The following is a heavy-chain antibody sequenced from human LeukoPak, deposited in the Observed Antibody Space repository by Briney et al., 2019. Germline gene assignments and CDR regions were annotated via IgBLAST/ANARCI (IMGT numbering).Heavy chain of an antibody. CDR1: GYTFTSYY. Sequence: ASVKVSCKASGYTFTSYYMHRVRQAPGQGLEWMGIINPSGGSTSYAQKFQGRVTMTRDMSTSTVYMELSSLRSEDTAVYYCARVNYDILTGYPYNWFDPWGQGTLVTVSS. CDR2: INPSGGST. V-gene: IGHV1-46*01. CDR3: ARVNYDILTGYPYNWFDP. J-gene: IGHJ5*02. D-gene: IGHD3-9*01.